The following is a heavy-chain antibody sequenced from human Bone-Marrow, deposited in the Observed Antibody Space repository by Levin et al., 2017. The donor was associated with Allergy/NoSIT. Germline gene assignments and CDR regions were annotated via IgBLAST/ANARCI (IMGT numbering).Heavy chain of an antibody. V-gene: IGHV3-21*01. CDR3: ARAHYYYDSSDPTRYYYGMDV. Sequence: PGGSLRLSCAASGFTFSSYSMNWVRQAPGKGLEWVSSISSSSSYIYYADSVKGRFTISRDNAKNSLYLQMNSLRAEDTAVYYCARAHYYYDSSDPTRYYYGMDVWGQGTTVTVSS. CDR1: GFTFSSYS. J-gene: IGHJ6*02. CDR2: ISSSSSYI. D-gene: IGHD3-22*01.